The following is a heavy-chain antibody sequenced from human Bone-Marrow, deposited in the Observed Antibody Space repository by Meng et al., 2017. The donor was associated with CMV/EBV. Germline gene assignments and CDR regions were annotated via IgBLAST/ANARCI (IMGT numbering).Heavy chain of an antibody. Sequence: GGSLRLSCVASGFTFSNYKMNWVRQAPGKGPEWVSHIWNGGAIYADSVKGRFTATRDNAKNSLYMEMNFLRAEDTAVYYCARDGEGQLVHQFYLWGQGIWVTVSS. D-gene: IGHD1-1*01. J-gene: IGHJ4*02. V-gene: IGHV3-48*03. CDR3: ARDGEGQLVHQFYL. CDR2: IWNGGA. CDR1: GFTFSNYK.